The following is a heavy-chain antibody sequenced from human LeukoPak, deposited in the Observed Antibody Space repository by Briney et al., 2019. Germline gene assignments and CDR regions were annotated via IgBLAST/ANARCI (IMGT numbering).Heavy chain of an antibody. CDR1: GVTLSRYN. D-gene: IGHD5-12*01. Sequence: GGSLRLSCAGSGVTLSRYNMNWFRQAPGKGLEWVSAISGSGGNTYYADSVKGRFSISRDNSKNTLYLQMNSLRVEDTAVYYCTKGSGYSGYEFLDYWGQGTLVTVSS. CDR3: TKGSGYSGYEFLDY. V-gene: IGHV3-23*01. CDR2: ISGSGGNT. J-gene: IGHJ4*02.